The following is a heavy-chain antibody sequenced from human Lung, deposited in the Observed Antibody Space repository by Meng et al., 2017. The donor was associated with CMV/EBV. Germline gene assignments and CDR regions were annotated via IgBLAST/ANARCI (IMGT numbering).Heavy chain of an antibody. J-gene: IGHJ3*02. CDR2: FYRSGST. CDR3: ASDSSGFYNDVFDI. CDR1: GFTVSSKY. V-gene: IGHV3-66*02. D-gene: IGHD3-22*01. Sequence: GGSLRLXCTASGFTVSSKYMNWVRQAPGKGLEWVSVFYRSGSTYYADSVKGRFTIARDNSKNTLYLQMKSLRVEDTAVYYCASDSSGFYNDVFDIWGQGTMVTVS.